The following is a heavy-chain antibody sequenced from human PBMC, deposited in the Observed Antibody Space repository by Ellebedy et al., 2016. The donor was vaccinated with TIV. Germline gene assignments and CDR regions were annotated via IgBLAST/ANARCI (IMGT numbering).Heavy chain of an antibody. D-gene: IGHD6-13*01. CDR3: ASCIAAAPLEVWYFDL. V-gene: IGHV3-23*01. CDR2: ISGRDDTT. CDR1: GFTFSNYA. Sequence: GGSLRLSCAASGFTFSNYAMSWVRQAPGKGLEWVSGISGRDDTTYYGDSVKGRFTISRDISNNTLFLQMNSLRAEDTAVYYCASCIAAAPLEVWYFDLWGRGTLVTVSS. J-gene: IGHJ2*01.